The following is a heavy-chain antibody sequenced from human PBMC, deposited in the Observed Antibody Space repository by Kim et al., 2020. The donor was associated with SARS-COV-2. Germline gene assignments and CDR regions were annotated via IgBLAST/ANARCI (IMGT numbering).Heavy chain of an antibody. D-gene: IGHD2-21*02. CDR1: VGSISSGDYY. CDR3: ARGPPIGGGDCYSH. CDR2: IYYTGSS. J-gene: IGHJ4*02. Sequence: SETLSLTCTVSVGSISSGDYYWSWIRQPPGKGLEWIGYIYYTGSSHYNPSLNSRVTISIDTSKNQFSLKVSSVTAADTAVYYCARGPPIGGGDCYSHWGQGTLVTVSS. V-gene: IGHV4-30-4*01.